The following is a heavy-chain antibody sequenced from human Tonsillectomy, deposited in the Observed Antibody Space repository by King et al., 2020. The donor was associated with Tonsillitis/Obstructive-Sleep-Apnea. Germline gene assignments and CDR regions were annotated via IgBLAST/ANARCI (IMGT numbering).Heavy chain of an antibody. V-gene: IGHV5-51*01. CDR3: ARRGYSGYTELDP. D-gene: IGHD5-12*01. Sequence: VQLVESGAEVKKPGESLKISCKGSGYIFTNYWIGWVRQMPGKGLEWMGIIYPGDSHTTYSPSFQGQVTISADKSISTAYLQWSSLKASDTAMYYCARRGYSGYTELDPRGQGTLVTVSS. CDR2: IYPGDSHT. CDR1: GYIFTNYW. J-gene: IGHJ5*02.